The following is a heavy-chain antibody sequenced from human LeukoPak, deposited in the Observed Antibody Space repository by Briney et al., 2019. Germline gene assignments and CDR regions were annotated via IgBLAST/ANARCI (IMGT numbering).Heavy chain of an antibody. V-gene: IGHV4-59*08. CDR1: GGSMSPYH. D-gene: IGHD6-19*01. CDR3: ARAVTGRFDY. J-gene: IGHJ4*02. Sequence: SETLSLTCTVSGGSMSPYHWGWIRQPPGKGPEWTGYIYYSGSTNYNPSLNSRVTISVDTSKNQFSLRLSSVTAADTAIYYCARAVTGRFDYWGQGTLVTVSS. CDR2: IYYSGST.